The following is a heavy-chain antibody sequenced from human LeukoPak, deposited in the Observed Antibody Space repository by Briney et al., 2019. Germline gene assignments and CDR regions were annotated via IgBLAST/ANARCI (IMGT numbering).Heavy chain of an antibody. V-gene: IGHV4-61*02. CDR3: AREETTVTTLFDY. Sequence: PSQTLSLTCTVSGGSISSGSYSWSWIRQPAGKGLEWIGRFYTSGSTNYNPSLKSRVTISVDMSKNQFSLKLSSVTAADTAVYYCAREETTVTTLFDYWGQGTLVTVSS. CDR1: GGSISSGSYS. J-gene: IGHJ4*02. D-gene: IGHD4-17*01. CDR2: FYTSGST.